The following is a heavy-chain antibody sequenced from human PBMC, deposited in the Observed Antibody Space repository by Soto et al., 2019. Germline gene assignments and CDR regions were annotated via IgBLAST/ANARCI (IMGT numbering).Heavy chain of an antibody. J-gene: IGHJ4*02. CDR2: IYYSGST. CDR1: GGSISSYY. Sequence: SETLSLTCTVSGGSISSYYWSWIRQPPGKGLEWIGYIYYSGSTNYNPSLKSRVTISVDTSKNQFSLKLSSVTAADTAVYYCARGIAVALGGDYFDYWGQGTLVTVSS. D-gene: IGHD6-19*01. V-gene: IGHV4-59*01. CDR3: ARGIAVALGGDYFDY.